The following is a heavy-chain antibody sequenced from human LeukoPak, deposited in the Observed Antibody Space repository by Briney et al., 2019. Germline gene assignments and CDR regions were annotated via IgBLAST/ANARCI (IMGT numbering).Heavy chain of an antibody. CDR3: ARVGLAYYYYYYMDV. D-gene: IGHD6-19*01. V-gene: IGHV3-66*01. CDR1: GFTVSSNY. CDR2: IYSGGST. Sequence: GGSLRLSCAASGFTVSSNYMSWVRQAPGKGLEWVSVIYSGGSTYYADSVKGRFTISRDNSKNTLYLQMNSLRAEDTAVYYCARVGLAYYYYYYMDVWGKGTTVTISS. J-gene: IGHJ6*03.